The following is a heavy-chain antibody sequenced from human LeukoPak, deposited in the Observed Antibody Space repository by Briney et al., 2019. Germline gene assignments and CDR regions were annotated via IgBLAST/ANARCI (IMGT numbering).Heavy chain of an antibody. D-gene: IGHD3-10*01. Sequence: SETLSLTCAVYGGSFSGYYWSWIRQPPGKGLEWIGEINHSGSTNYNPSLKSRVTISVDTSKKQFSLKLSSVTAADTAVYYCARGRSRVRGPQRFDYWGQGTLVTVSS. CDR2: INHSGST. CDR1: GGSFSGYY. CDR3: ARGRSRVRGPQRFDY. J-gene: IGHJ4*02. V-gene: IGHV4-34*01.